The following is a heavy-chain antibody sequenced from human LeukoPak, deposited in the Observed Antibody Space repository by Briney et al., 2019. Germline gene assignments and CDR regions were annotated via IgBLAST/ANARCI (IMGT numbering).Heavy chain of an antibody. CDR2: INPNSGGT. D-gene: IGHD6-13*01. CDR3: ARGRYSSSWYSSDAFDI. CDR1: GYTFTGYY. J-gene: IGHJ3*02. Sequence: ASVKVSCKASGYTFTGYYMHWVRQAPGQGLEWMGWINPNSGGTNYAQKFQGWVTMTRDTSISTAYMELSRLRSDDTAVYYCARGRYSSSWYSSDAFDIWGQGTMVTVSS. V-gene: IGHV1-2*04.